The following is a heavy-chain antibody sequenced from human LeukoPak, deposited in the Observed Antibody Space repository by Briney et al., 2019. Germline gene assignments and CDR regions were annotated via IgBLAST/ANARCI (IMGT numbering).Heavy chain of an antibody. D-gene: IGHD1-1*01. J-gene: IGHJ4*02. CDR1: GDSITRNAYY. V-gene: IGHV4-39*01. CDR2: INYSGRT. CDR3: ARLSTSDTDGNYFDF. Sequence: SETLSLTCAVSGDSITRNAYYWVWVRQPPGKGLEWIGSINYSGRTFYSSSLKSRATISVDTFRNQFSLKVTSVTAADTAVYSCARLSTSDTDGNYFDFWGQGTLVTVSS.